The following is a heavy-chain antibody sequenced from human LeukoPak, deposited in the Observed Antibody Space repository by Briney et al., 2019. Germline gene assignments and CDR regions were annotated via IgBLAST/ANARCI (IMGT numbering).Heavy chain of an antibody. CDR1: GFTFSSYS. CDR2: ISSSSSYI. CDR3: ARVGLWSGYSHHGY. Sequence: MTGGSLRLSCAASGFTFSSYSMNWVRQAPGKGLEWVSSISSSSSYIYYADSVKGRFTISRDNAKNSLYLQMNSLRAEDTAVYYCARVGLWSGYSHHGYWRQGTLVTVSS. V-gene: IGHV3-21*01. D-gene: IGHD3-3*01. J-gene: IGHJ4*02.